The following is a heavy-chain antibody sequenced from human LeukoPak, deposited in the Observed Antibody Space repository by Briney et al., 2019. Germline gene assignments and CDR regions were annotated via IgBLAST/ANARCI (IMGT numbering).Heavy chain of an antibody. CDR2: IYSGGST. D-gene: IGHD3-16*02. V-gene: IGHV3-66*01. CDR1: EFSVGSNY. J-gene: IGHJ4*02. Sequence: GGSLRLSCAASEFSVGSNYMTWVRQAPGKGLEWVSLIYSGGSTYYADSVKGRFTISRDNSKNTLYLQMNSLRAEDTAVYYCAKGPITFGGVIAAYYFDYWGQGTLVTVSS. CDR3: AKGPITFGGVIAAYYFDY.